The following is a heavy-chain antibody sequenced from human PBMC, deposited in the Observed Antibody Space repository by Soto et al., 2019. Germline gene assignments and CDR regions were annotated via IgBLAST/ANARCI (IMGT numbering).Heavy chain of an antibody. CDR3: ARAKEFLEWLLPEYNWFDP. D-gene: IGHD3-3*01. Sequence: QVQLVQSGAEVKKPGSSVKVSCKASGGTFSSYAISWVRQAPGQGLEWMGGIIPIFGTANYAQKFQGRGTITADESTSTAYMELSRLRSEDTAVYYCARAKEFLEWLLPEYNWFDPWGQGTLVTVSS. J-gene: IGHJ5*02. V-gene: IGHV1-69*01. CDR1: GGTFSSYA. CDR2: IIPIFGTA.